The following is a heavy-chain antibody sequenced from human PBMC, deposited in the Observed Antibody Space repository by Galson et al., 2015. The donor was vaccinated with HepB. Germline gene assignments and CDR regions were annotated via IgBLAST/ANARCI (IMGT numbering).Heavy chain of an antibody. CDR3: ARDKDYLFDY. J-gene: IGHJ4*02. CDR2: ISTYSGDT. Sequence: SVKVSCKVSGYTFTTYGMSWVRQAPGQGLEWVGWISTYSGDTNYAQKFQGRVTMTTDTSTSTAFMELRSLRSDDTAVYYCARDKDYLFDYWGQGTLVTVSS. CDR1: GYTFTTYG. V-gene: IGHV1-18*04. D-gene: IGHD2/OR15-2a*01.